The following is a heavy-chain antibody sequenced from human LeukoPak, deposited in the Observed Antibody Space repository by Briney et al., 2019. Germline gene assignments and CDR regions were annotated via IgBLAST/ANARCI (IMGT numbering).Heavy chain of an antibody. CDR3: ARDDGELLLGRY. CDR2: ISPNSGGT. J-gene: IGHJ4*02. D-gene: IGHD1-26*01. CDR1: GYTFTGYY. Sequence: ASVKVSCKASGYTFTGYYMHWVRQAPGQGLEWMGWISPNSGGTNYAQKFQGRVTMTRDTSISTAYMELSRLRSDDTAVYYCARDDGELLLGRYWGQGTLVTVSS. V-gene: IGHV1-2*02.